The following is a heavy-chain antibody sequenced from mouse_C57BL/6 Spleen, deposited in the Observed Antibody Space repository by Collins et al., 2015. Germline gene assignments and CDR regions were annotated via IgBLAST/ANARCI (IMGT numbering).Heavy chain of an antibody. CDR2: IYPRSGNT. V-gene: IGHV1-81*01. CDR3: AREGDYYSNYVGFAY. Sequence: QVQLQQSGAELARPGASVKLSCKASGYTFTSYGISWVKQRTGQGLEWIGEIYPRSGNTYYNEKFKGKATLTADKSSSTAYMELRSLTSEDSAVYFCAREGDYYSNYVGFAYWGQGTLVTVSA. D-gene: IGHD2-5*01. J-gene: IGHJ3*01. CDR1: GYTFTSYG.